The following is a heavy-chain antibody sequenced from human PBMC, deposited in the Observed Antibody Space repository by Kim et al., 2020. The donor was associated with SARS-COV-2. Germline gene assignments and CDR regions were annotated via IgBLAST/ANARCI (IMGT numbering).Heavy chain of an antibody. V-gene: IGHV3-30*18. CDR1: GFTFSSYG. D-gene: IGHD6-19*01. CDR2: ISYDGSNK. Sequence: GGSLRLSCAASGFTFSSYGMHWVRQAPGKGLEWVAVISYDGSNKYYADSVKGRFTISRDNSKNTLYLQMNSLRAEDTAVYYCAKDNFIAVAGVLDAFDIWGQGTMVTVSS. J-gene: IGHJ3*02. CDR3: AKDNFIAVAGVLDAFDI.